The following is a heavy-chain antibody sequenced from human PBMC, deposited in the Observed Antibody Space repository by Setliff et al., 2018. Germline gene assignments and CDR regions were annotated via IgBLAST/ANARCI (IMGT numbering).Heavy chain of an antibody. CDR3: ARHRGYSSPSLEYYYYGLNV. V-gene: IGHV4-38-2*02. D-gene: IGHD3-22*01. J-gene: IGHJ6*02. CDR2: LSDSRST. Sequence: PSETLSLTCTVSGYSISSGYYWGWVRQPPGKGLEWLGTLSDSRSTYYNPSFKGRVTISEHSSQTQFFLELSSVTAADTAVYYCARHRGYSSPSLEYYYYGLNVWGQGTTVTVSS. CDR1: GYSISSGYY.